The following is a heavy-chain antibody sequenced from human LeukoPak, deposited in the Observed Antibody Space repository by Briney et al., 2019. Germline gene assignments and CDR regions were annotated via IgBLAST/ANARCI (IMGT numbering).Heavy chain of an antibody. V-gene: IGHV3-74*01. J-gene: IGHJ1*01. D-gene: IGHD3-10*01. Sequence: GGSLRLSCEASGLTFSNSWMHWVRQAPGKGLVWVSRINNEGTKISYADSVKGRFTISRDNAKNTLYLQMNSLRAEDTAVYYCARVSGLGMNEYYQHWGQGTLVTVAS. CDR2: INNEGTKI. CDR1: GLTFSNSW. CDR3: ARVSGLGMNEYYQH.